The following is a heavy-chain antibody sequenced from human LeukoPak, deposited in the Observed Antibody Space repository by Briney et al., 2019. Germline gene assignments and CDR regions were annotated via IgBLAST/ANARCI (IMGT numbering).Heavy chain of an antibody. D-gene: IGHD3-16*02. CDR3: AREYPDYVWGSYRPLYYYYGMDV. CDR1: GFTFSSYA. Sequence: PGRSLRLSCAASGFTFSSYAMHWVRQAPGKGLEWVAVIWYDGSNKYYADSVKGRFTISRDNSKNTLYLQMNSLRAEDTAVYYCAREYPDYVWGSYRPLYYYYGMDVWGQGTTVTVSS. J-gene: IGHJ6*02. CDR2: IWYDGSNK. V-gene: IGHV3-33*08.